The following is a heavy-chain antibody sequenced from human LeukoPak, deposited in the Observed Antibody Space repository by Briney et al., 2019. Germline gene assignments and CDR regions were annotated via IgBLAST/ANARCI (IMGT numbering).Heavy chain of an antibody. V-gene: IGHV3-30*04. J-gene: IGHJ6*03. D-gene: IGHD3-16*02. CDR3: ARDRGGIGYYMDV. CDR2: ISYDGSNK. Sequence: GGSLRLSCAASGFSFSSYAMHWVRQAPGKGLEWVALISYDGSNKKYADSVKGRFTISRDNAKTSLYLQMNSLRAEDTALYYCARDRGGIGYYMDVWGKGTTVTVSS. CDR1: GFSFSSYA.